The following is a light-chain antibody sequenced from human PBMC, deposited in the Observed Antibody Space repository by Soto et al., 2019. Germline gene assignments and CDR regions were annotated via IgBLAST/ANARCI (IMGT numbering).Light chain of an antibody. CDR3: QQYGSSSWT. V-gene: IGKV3-20*01. Sequence: IVLTRAPGTLSLSPGEMATLSFRAVQSVSSSYFALYQQQPCQAPRLLIYGASSSATGIPDRFSGSGSGTDFTLTISRLEPEDFAVYYCQQYGSSSWTFGQGTKVDIK. J-gene: IGKJ1*01. CDR1: QSVSSSY. CDR2: GAS.